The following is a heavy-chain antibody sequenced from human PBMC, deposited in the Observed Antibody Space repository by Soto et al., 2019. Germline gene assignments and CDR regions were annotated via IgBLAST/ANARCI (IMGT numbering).Heavy chain of an antibody. CDR3: AKGRANYYDSSGYTPFDY. CDR2: IIGSGGSP. V-gene: IGHV3-23*01. D-gene: IGHD3-22*01. Sequence: GGSLRPSCAVSGFTFSSNAMSWVRQAPRKWLEWVSAIIGSGGSPYYADSVKGRFTISRDNSKNTLYLQMTSLRAEDPAVNYCAKGRANYYDSSGYTPFDYWGQGTLVTVSS. CDR1: GFTFSSNA. J-gene: IGHJ4*02.